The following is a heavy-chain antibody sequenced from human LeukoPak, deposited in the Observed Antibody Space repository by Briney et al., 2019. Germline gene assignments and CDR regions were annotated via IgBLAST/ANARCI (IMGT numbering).Heavy chain of an antibody. J-gene: IGHJ4*02. V-gene: IGHV1-69*06. CDR3: ARTYYYGSGSYYQPQYYFDY. D-gene: IGHD3-10*01. Sequence: SVKVSCKTSGDTFRRYAIIWVRQAPGQGLEWMGGIIPIFGAANYAQKFQGRVTFTAEKSTNTVYMDLSSLRSEDTAVYYCARTYYYGSGSYYQPQYYFDYWGQGTLVTVSS. CDR2: IIPIFGAA. CDR1: GDTFRRYA.